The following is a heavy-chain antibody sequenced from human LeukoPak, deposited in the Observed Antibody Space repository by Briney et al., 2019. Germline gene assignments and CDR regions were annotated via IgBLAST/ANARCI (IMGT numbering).Heavy chain of an antibody. D-gene: IGHD2/OR15-2a*01. V-gene: IGHV3-74*01. J-gene: IGHJ6*03. CDR3: ASQQSFHYYYMDV. Sequence: GGSLRLSCAASGFTFNTYWMHWVRQAPGKGLVWVSSINADGSSTSYADSMKGRFTISGDNAKNTLYLQMNSLRAEDTAVYYCASQQSFHYYYMDVWGKGTTVTVSS. CDR1: GFTFNTYW. CDR2: INADGSST.